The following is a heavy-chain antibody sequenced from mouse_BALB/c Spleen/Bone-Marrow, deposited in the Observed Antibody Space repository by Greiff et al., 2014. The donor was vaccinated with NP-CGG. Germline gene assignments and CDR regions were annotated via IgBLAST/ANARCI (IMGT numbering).Heavy chain of an antibody. J-gene: IGHJ4*01. CDR1: GFSLTNYG. CDR3: ARITTATGAMDY. D-gene: IGHD1-2*01. Sequence: VKVVESGPGLVAPSQSLSITCTVSGFSLTNYGVHWVRQPPGKGLEWLGVIWADGSTNYNSALMSRLSISKDNSKSQVSFKMNSLQTDDTAMYYCARITTATGAMDYWGQGTSVTVSS. V-gene: IGHV2-9*02. CDR2: IWADGST.